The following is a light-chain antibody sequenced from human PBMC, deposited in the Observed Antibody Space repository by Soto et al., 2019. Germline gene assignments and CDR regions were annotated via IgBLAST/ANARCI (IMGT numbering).Light chain of an antibody. V-gene: IGKV3-20*01. CDR2: GAS. Sequence: EILLTQSPGSLSLSPGEGATLSWRASQSVTNNYLAWYQQKPGQAPRLLIYGASSRATGIPDRFSGSGSGTDFALTISRLESEDFAVYYCQQYASSPRTFGQGTKVEIK. CDR3: QQYASSPRT. CDR1: QSVTNNY. J-gene: IGKJ1*01.